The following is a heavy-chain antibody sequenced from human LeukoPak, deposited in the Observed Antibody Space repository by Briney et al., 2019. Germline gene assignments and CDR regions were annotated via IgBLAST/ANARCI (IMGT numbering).Heavy chain of an antibody. V-gene: IGHV3-43D*03. D-gene: IGHD2-2*01. CDR1: GFTFDDYA. Sequence: PGGSLRLSCAASGFTFDDYAMHWVRQAPGKGLEWVSPISWDGGSTYYADSVKGRFTISRDNSKNSLYLQMNSLRAEDTALYYCAKDRVPAAEGGYYMDVWGKGTTVTVSS. CDR2: ISWDGGST. CDR3: AKDRVPAAEGGYYMDV. J-gene: IGHJ6*03.